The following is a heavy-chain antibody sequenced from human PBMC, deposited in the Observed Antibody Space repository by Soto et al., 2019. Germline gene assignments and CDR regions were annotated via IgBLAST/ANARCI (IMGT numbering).Heavy chain of an antibody. Sequence: GGSLRLSCAASGFTFSSYAMHWVRQAPGKGLEWVAVISYDGSNKYYADSVKGRFTISRDNSKNTLYLQMNSLRAEDTAVYYCATMTFNYYDSSGYRDDAFDIWGKGTMVTVSS. CDR3: ATMTFNYYDSSGYRDDAFDI. J-gene: IGHJ3*02. CDR2: ISYDGSNK. D-gene: IGHD3-22*01. V-gene: IGHV3-30-3*01. CDR1: GFTFSSYA.